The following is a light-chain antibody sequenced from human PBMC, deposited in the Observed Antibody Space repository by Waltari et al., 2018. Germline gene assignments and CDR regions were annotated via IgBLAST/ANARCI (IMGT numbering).Light chain of an antibody. CDR2: YND. CDR1: SSNIGNNG. V-gene: IGLV1-36*01. CDR3: AAWDDSLNGWV. Sequence: QSVLTQPPSVSEAPRQRVTISCSGSSSNIGNNGVNWYQQLPGKPPKLLIYYNDLLPSGVSERFSGSKSGTSASLAITDLQSEDEADYSCAAWDDSLNGWVFGGGTKLTVL. J-gene: IGLJ3*02.